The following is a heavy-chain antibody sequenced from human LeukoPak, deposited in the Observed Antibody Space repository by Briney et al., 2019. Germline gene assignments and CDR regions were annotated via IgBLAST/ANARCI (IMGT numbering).Heavy chain of an antibody. V-gene: IGHV3-23*01. CDR3: AKDGRGSWPLDFDY. CDR1: GFTFSSYA. J-gene: IGHJ4*02. Sequence: PGGSLRLSCAASGFTFSSYAMSWVRQPPGQGLEWGSAISGGGGSTYYADSVKGRFTVSRDNSKNTLYLQMNSLRAEDTAVYYCAKDGRGSWPLDFDYWGQGTLVTVSS. CDR2: ISGGGGST. D-gene: IGHD2-15*01.